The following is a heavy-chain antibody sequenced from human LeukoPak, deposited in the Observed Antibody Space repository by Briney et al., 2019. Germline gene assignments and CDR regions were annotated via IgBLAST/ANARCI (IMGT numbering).Heavy chain of an antibody. D-gene: IGHD4-17*01. CDR2: INPNSGGT. Sequence: ASVKVSRKASGYTFTGYYMHWVRQAPGQGLEWMGWINPNSGGTNYAQKFQGRVTMTRDTSISTAYMELSRLRSDDTAVYYCARSSGDYDFAFDIWGQGTMVTVSS. V-gene: IGHV1-2*02. J-gene: IGHJ3*02. CDR1: GYTFTGYY. CDR3: ARSSGDYDFAFDI.